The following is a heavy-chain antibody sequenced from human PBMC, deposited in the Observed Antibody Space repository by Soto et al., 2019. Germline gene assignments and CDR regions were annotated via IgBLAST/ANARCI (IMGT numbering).Heavy chain of an antibody. V-gene: IGHV3-48*03. D-gene: IGHD3-9*01. Sequence: GGSLRLSCATSGFSFSDFEMYWVRQAPGKGLEWVSYISSGGTTKYYADSVKGRFTISRDNAKNSLFLQMNSLRAEDTAVYYCAREYYDILTGLYLNWFERWGQGTLVTVSS. CDR2: ISSGGTTK. J-gene: IGHJ5*02. CDR1: GFSFSDFE. CDR3: AREYYDILTGLYLNWFER.